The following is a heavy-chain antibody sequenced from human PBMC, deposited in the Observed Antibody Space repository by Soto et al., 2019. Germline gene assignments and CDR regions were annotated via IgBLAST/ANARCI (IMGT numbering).Heavy chain of an antibody. CDR2: ISGSGGST. J-gene: IGHJ3*02. Sequence: LRLSCAASGFTFSSYAMSWVRQAPGKGLEWVSAISGSGGSTYYADSVKGRFTISRDNSKNTLYLQMNSLRAEDTAVYYCAKDITNSSGWPYDAFDIWGQGTMVNVSS. CDR3: AKDITNSSGWPYDAFDI. CDR1: GFTFSSYA. D-gene: IGHD6-19*01. V-gene: IGHV3-23*01.